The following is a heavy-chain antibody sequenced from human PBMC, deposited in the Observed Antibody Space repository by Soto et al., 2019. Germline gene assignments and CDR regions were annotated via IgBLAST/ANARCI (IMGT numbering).Heavy chain of an antibody. J-gene: IGHJ5*02. CDR2: IYHSGST. CDR3: ARGEYGDYAGRHSRFDP. Sequence: SETLSLTCAVSGGSISSSNWWSWVRQPPGKGLEWIGEIYHSGSTNYNPSLKSRVTISVDKSKNQFSLKLSSVTAADTAVYYCARGEYGDYAGRHSRFDPWGQGTLVTVSS. V-gene: IGHV4-4*02. D-gene: IGHD4-17*01. CDR1: GGSISSSNW.